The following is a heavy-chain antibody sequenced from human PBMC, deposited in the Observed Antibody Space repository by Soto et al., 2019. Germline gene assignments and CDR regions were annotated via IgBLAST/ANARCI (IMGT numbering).Heavy chain of an antibody. V-gene: IGHV3-30*04. D-gene: IGHD5-18*01. CDR3: ARALIDTAMVGFDY. Sequence: GGSLRLSCAASGFTFSSYAMHWVRQAPGKGLEWVAVISYDGSNKYYADSVKGRFTISRDNSKNTLYLQMNSLRAEDTAVYYCARALIDTAMVGFDYWGQGTLVTVSS. CDR1: GFTFSSYA. J-gene: IGHJ4*02. CDR2: ISYDGSNK.